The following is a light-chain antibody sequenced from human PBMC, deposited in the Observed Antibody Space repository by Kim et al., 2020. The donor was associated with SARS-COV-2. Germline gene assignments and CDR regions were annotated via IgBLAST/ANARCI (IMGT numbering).Light chain of an antibody. CDR3: QVWDSRSDHVV. CDR1: NIGSKS. Sequence: APGTTARITCGGNNIGSKSVHWYQQKPGQAPVLVIYYDSDRPSGIPERFSGSKSGNTATLTISRVEAGDEVDYYCQVWDSRSDHVVFGGGTKLTVL. J-gene: IGLJ2*01. V-gene: IGLV3-21*04. CDR2: YDS.